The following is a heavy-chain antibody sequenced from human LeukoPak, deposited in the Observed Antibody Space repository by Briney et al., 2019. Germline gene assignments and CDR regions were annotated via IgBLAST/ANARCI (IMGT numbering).Heavy chain of an antibody. CDR1: GGSINSSNW. D-gene: IGHD3-10*01. Sequence: KASETLSLTCAVSGGSINSSNWRSWVRQPPGKGLEWIGEIFHSATTNYNPSLKSRVTISVDKSKNHFSLKLSSVTAADTAVYYCARYTSYYGSGSHLAWFDPWGQGTLVTVSS. V-gene: IGHV4-4*02. J-gene: IGHJ5*02. CDR2: IFHSATT. CDR3: ARYTSYYGSGSHLAWFDP.